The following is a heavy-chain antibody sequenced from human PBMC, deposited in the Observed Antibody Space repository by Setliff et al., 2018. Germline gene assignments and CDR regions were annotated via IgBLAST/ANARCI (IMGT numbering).Heavy chain of an antibody. V-gene: IGHV3-66*01. CDR2: IYTDGTT. CDR1: GFTVSSNY. Sequence: GGSLRLSCAASGFTVSSNYMSWVRQAPGKGPEYVSIIYTDGTTYYTDSVKGRFTISRDNSKNTLYLQLNGLRAEDTAVYYCVRGLPFDYWGQGTLVTVSS. J-gene: IGHJ4*02. CDR3: VRGLPFDY.